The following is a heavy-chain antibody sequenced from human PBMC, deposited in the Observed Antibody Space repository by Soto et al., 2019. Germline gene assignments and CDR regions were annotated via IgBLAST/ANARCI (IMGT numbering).Heavy chain of an antibody. CDR3: ASDHYTVMANIWGYYYVGMAF. Sequence: ASVKVSCRASGYTFTGYYMHWVRQAPGQGREWMGWINPNSGGKNYAQKFQGWVTMTRDTYISKAYMELSRLGSDDTDVYYCASDHYTVMANIWGYYYVGMAFWGQGTTVTV. V-gene: IGHV1-2*04. J-gene: IGHJ6*02. CDR2: INPNSGGK. D-gene: IGHD2-2*02. CDR1: GYTFTGYY.